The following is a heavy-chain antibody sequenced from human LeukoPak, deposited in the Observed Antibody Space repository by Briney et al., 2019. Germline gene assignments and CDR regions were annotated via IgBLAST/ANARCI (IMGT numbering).Heavy chain of an antibody. D-gene: IGHD2-2*01. J-gene: IGHJ3*02. CDR1: GYTFTGYY. V-gene: IGHV1-2*02. CDR2: INPNSGGT. Sequence: ASVKVSCKASGYTFTGYYMHWVRQAPGQGLEWMGWINPNSGGTNYAQKFQGRVTMTRDTSISTAYMELSRLRSEDTAVYYCARENIVVVPAAWDSPGGFDIWGQGTMVTVSS. CDR3: ARENIVVVPAAWDSPGGFDI.